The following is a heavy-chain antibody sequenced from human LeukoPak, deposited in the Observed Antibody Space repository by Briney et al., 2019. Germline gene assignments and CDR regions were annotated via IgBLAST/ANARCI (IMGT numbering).Heavy chain of an antibody. V-gene: IGHV3-7*05. CDR3: ARDVAGGTFDI. CDR1: GFTFSRFW. Sequence: PGGSLRLSCAASGFTFSRFWMNWVRQAPGRGLEWVANIDQSGGRNNYVDSVKGRFTISRDNAKNSLFLEMSSLRADDTAAYFCARDVAGGTFDIWGQGTTVTVSS. CDR2: IDQSGGRN. D-gene: IGHD3-16*01. J-gene: IGHJ3*02.